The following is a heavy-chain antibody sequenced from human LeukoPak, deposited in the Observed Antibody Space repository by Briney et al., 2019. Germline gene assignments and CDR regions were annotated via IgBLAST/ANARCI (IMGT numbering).Heavy chain of an antibody. V-gene: IGHV4-39*07. CDR1: GGSISSSSYY. J-gene: IGHJ4*02. CDR2: IYYSGST. Sequence: SETLSLTCTVSGGSISSSSYYWGWIRQPPGTGLEWIGSIYYSGSTYYNPSLKSRVTISVDTSKNQFSLQLNSVTPEDTAVYYCAREPHGSGLLFDYWGRGTLVTVSS. CDR3: AREPHGSGLLFDY. D-gene: IGHD6-19*01.